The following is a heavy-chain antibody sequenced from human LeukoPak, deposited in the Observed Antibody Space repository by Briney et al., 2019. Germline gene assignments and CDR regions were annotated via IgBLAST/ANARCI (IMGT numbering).Heavy chain of an antibody. CDR1: GFTFVNYA. J-gene: IGHJ6*02. Sequence: PGGSLRLSCAASGFTFVNYAIHWVRQAPGKGLEWVSGFDYNSGRIDYADSVKGRFTISRDNAKNSLYLQMNSLRVEDTALYYCTKDVTPGGADVWGQGTTVIVSS. CDR2: FDYNSGRI. CDR3: TKDVTPGGADV. D-gene: IGHD1-14*01. V-gene: IGHV3-9*01.